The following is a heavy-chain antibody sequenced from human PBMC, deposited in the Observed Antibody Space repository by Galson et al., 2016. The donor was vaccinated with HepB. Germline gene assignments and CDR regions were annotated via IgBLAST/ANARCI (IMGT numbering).Heavy chain of an antibody. CDR3: ARSPPPATPTAGSLDI. CDR2: IWFDGMNK. Sequence: SLRLSCATSRFTLTTYAIHWVRQDPGKGLAWLAVIWFDGMNKFYADSVKGRFTISRDASKNTVYLQMNGLRVEDTAVYYFARSPPPATPTAGSLDIWGQGTVLTVSS. CDR1: RFTLTTYA. V-gene: IGHV3-33*01. J-gene: IGHJ3*02.